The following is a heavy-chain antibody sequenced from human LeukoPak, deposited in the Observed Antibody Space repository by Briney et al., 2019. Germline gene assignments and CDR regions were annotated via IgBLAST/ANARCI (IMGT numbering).Heavy chain of an antibody. CDR1: GYTFDGYY. V-gene: IGHV1-2*02. D-gene: IGHD2-15*01. CDR3: SSWDCSSGSCYTNMNFDH. J-gene: IGHJ4*02. Sequence: ASVKVSCKASGYTFDGYYIHWVRRAPGHGLEWLGWINPDKGATKTAQKFRDRVIMTTDKSLATAYMEVTNLTSDDTAVYTRSSWDCSSGSCYTNMNFDHWGQGSLVTVSS. CDR2: INPDKGAT.